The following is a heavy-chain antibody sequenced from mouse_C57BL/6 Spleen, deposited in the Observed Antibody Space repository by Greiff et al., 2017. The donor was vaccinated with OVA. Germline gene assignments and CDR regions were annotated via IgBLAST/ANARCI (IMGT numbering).Heavy chain of an antibody. CDR3: AREGRGYYAMDY. Sequence: EVNVVESEGGLVQPGSSMKLSCTASGFTFSDYYMAWVRQVPEKGLEWVANINYDGSSTYYLDSLKSRFIISRDNAKNILYLQMSSLKSEDTATYYCAREGRGYYAMDYWGQGTSVTVSS. D-gene: IGHD3-3*01. V-gene: IGHV5-16*01. CDR2: INYDGSST. CDR1: GFTFSDYY. J-gene: IGHJ4*01.